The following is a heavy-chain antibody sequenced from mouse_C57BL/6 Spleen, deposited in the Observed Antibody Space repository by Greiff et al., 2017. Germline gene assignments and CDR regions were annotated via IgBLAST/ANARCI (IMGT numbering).Heavy chain of an antibody. CDR1: GFTFSSYA. Sequence: EVQGVESGGGLVKPGGSLKLSCAASGFTFSSYAMSWVRQTPEKRLEWVATISDGGSYTYYPDNVKGRFTISRDNAKNNLYLQMSHLKSEDTAMYYCAREGNWDGGYFDVWGTGTTVTVSS. J-gene: IGHJ1*03. D-gene: IGHD4-1*01. CDR3: AREGNWDGGYFDV. CDR2: ISDGGSYT. V-gene: IGHV5-4*01.